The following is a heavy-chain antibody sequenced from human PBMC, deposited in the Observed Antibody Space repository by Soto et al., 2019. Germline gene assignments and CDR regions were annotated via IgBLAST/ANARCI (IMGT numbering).Heavy chain of an antibody. CDR1: CFTFSNYG. CDR3: ASDLVGASDSYGLDV. CDR2: IWHDGNNK. J-gene: IGHJ6*02. Sequence: PVGSLRLSCAASCFTFSNYGMHWVRQAPGKGLEWVAIIWHDGNNKYYADSVRGRFIISRDNSKNRLYLQMNGLRAEDTAVYYCASDLVGASDSYGLDVWGQGTPVTVSS. D-gene: IGHD1-26*01. V-gene: IGHV3-33*01.